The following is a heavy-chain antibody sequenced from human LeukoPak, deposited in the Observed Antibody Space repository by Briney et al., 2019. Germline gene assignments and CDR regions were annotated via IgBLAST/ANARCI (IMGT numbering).Heavy chain of an antibody. V-gene: IGHV3-21*01. D-gene: IGHD4-17*01. J-gene: IGHJ4*02. CDR3: ARDWDPTTATVY. CDR2: ISSSSSYI. CDR1: GFTFSSYS. Sequence: GGSLRLSCAASGFTFSSYSMNWVRQAPGKGLEWVSSISSSSSYIYYADSVKGRFTISRDNSKNTLYLQMNSLRAEDTAVYYCARDWDPTTATVYWGQGTLVTVSS.